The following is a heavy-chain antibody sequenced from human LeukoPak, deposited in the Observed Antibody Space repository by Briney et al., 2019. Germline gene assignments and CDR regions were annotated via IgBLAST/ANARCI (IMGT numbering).Heavy chain of an antibody. J-gene: IGHJ4*02. CDR3: ARGTSSSFLFDY. Sequence: ASVKVSCKASGYTFTGYYMHWLRQAPGQGLEWMGWINPNSGGTNYAQKFQGRVTMTRDTYISTAYMELSRLRSDDTAVYYCARGTSSSFLFDYWGQGTLVTVSS. D-gene: IGHD6-13*01. V-gene: IGHV1-2*02. CDR1: GYTFTGYY. CDR2: INPNSGGT.